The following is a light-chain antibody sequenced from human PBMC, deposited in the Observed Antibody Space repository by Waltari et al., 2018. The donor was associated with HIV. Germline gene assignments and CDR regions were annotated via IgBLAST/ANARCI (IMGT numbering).Light chain of an antibody. CDR3: ATWDDSLSGWV. Sequence: QSVLTQPPSASGTPGQRVTISCSGSRSNIGKNFIYWYQQLPGTAPKLLIYRNDRRPSGVPARFSGSKSGTSASLAISGLRSEDEADYYCATWDDSLSGWVFGGGTKLTVL. CDR1: RSNIGKNF. J-gene: IGLJ3*02. CDR2: RND. V-gene: IGLV1-47*01.